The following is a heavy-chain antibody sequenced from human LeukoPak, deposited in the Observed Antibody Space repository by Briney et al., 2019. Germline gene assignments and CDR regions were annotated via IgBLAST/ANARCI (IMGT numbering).Heavy chain of an antibody. Sequence: GGSLRLSCAASRFTFSGYSMNWVRQAPGKGLEWVSKISSTSSTTYYADSVKGRFTTSRGNANNSLYLQMNSLRDEDTAVYYCAREGSSWSGGNWFDPWGQGTLVTVSS. CDR1: RFTFSGYS. V-gene: IGHV3-48*02. CDR3: AREGSSWSGGNWFDP. J-gene: IGHJ5*02. CDR2: ISSTSSTT. D-gene: IGHD6-13*01.